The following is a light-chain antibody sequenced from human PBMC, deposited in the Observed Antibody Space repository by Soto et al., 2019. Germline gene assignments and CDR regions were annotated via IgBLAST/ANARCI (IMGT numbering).Light chain of an antibody. V-gene: IGKV1-9*01. CDR1: QDISSY. J-gene: IGKJ4*01. Sequence: DIQLTQSPSFLSASVGDRVTITCRASQDISSYLAWYQQKPGKAPKLLIYAASTLQSGVPSRFSGSGSGTEFTLTISSLQPEDFATYYCQQLNSYPLTLGGGTKVDIK. CDR2: AAS. CDR3: QQLNSYPLT.